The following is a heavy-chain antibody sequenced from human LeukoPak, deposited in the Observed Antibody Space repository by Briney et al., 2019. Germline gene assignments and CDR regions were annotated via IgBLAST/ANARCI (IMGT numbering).Heavy chain of an antibody. CDR2: IKYDGIDT. J-gene: IGHJ4*02. Sequence: GGSLRLSGAASGFKFSDYWMTWVRQAPGKGVEWVASIKYDGIDTYYVDSLRGRFTISRDDAKNSLYLQMNSLRAEDTAVYFCVRLAFHFDSWGQGILVTVSS. V-gene: IGHV3-7*04. CDR1: GFKFSDYW. CDR3: VRLAFHFDS.